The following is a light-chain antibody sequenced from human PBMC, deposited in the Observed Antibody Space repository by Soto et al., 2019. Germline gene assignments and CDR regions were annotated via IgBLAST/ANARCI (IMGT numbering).Light chain of an antibody. CDR1: QSISSNY. J-gene: IGKJ4*01. CDR3: QQYGSSPPLT. CDR2: GAS. V-gene: IGKV3-20*01. Sequence: EIVLTQSPGTLSLSPGERATLSCRASQSISSNYLAWYQQKPGQAPRLVIYGASGRATGIPDRFSGSGSGTDFTLTISRLEPADFAGYYCQQYGSSPPLTFGGGTKVEIK.